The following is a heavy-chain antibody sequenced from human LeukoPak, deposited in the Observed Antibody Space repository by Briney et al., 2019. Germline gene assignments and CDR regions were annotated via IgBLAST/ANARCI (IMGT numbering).Heavy chain of an antibody. CDR2: INHSGST. J-gene: IGHJ4*02. D-gene: IGHD3-10*01. V-gene: IGHV4-34*01. CDR1: GGSFSGYY. Sequence: SETLSLTCAVYGGSFSGYYWSWIRQPPGKGLEWIGEINHSGSTNYNSSLKSRVTISVDTSKNQFSLKLSSVTAADTAVYYCARLPLWFGYQTGFDYWGQGTLVTVSS. CDR3: ARLPLWFGYQTGFDY.